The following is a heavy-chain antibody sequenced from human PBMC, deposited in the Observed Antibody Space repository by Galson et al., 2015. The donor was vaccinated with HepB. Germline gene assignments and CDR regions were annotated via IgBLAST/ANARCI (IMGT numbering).Heavy chain of an antibody. J-gene: IGHJ4*02. V-gene: IGHV3-74*01. CDR2: INSDGSST. CDR1: GFTFSSYW. D-gene: IGHD6-13*01. Sequence: SLRLSCAASGFTFSSYWMHWVRQAPGKGLVWVSRINSDGSSTSYADSVKGRFTISRDNAKNTLYLQMNSLRAEDTAVYYCASGSSRIAAAGTSLWGQGTLVTVSS. CDR3: ASGSSRIAAAGTSL.